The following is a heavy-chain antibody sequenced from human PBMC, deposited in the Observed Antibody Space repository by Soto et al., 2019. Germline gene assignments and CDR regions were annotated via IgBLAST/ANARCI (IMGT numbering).Heavy chain of an antibody. V-gene: IGHV3-30-3*01. CDR1: GFTFSSYA. J-gene: IGHJ2*01. D-gene: IGHD4-17*01. CDR3: ASGYGGTPHWYFDL. Sequence: QVQLVESGGGVVQPGRSLRLSCAASGFTFSSYAMHWVRQAPGKGLEWVAVISYDGSNKYYADSVKGRFTISRDNSKNTLYLQMNSLRAEDRAVYYCASGYGGTPHWYFDLWGRGTLVTVSS. CDR2: ISYDGSNK.